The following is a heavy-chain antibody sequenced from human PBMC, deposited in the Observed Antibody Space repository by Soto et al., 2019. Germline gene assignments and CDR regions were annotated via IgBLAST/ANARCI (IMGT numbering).Heavy chain of an antibody. CDR2: IYYSGST. Sequence: SETLSLTCTASRGSISSGDYYWSWIRQPPGKGLEWIGYIYYSGSTYYNPSLTRRVTISVDTSKNQFSLKLSSVTAADTAVYYCAREGYGIGNWFDPWGQGTLVTVSS. CDR1: RGSISSGDYY. V-gene: IGHV4-30-4*01. J-gene: IGHJ5*02. CDR3: AREGYGIGNWFDP. D-gene: IGHD5-18*01.